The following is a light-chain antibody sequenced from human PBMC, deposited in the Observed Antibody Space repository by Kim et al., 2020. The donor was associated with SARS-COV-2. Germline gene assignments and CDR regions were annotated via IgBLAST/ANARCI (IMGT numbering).Light chain of an antibody. V-gene: IGLV1-44*01. CDR1: SSNIGSNS. CDR2: TNN. J-gene: IGLJ3*02. CDR3: SAWDESLNGWV. Sequence: GQGVPISCSGSSSNIGSNSVTWFQQLPGTAPKLLIYTNNQRPSGVPDRFSGSKSGTSASLAISGLQSEDEANYYCSAWDESLNGWVFGGGTQLTVL.